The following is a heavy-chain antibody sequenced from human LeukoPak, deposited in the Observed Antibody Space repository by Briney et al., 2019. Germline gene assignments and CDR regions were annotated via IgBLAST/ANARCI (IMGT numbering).Heavy chain of an antibody. Sequence: GSLRLSCAASGFTFSSYAMSWVRQAPGKGLEWIGEINHSGSTNYNPSLKSRVTISVDTSKNQFSLKLSSVTAADTAVYYCARGGMTIFGVVIGRAFDYWGQGTLVTVSS. D-gene: IGHD3-3*01. CDR2: INHSGST. J-gene: IGHJ4*02. V-gene: IGHV4-34*01. CDR1: GFTFSSYA. CDR3: ARGGMTIFGVVIGRAFDY.